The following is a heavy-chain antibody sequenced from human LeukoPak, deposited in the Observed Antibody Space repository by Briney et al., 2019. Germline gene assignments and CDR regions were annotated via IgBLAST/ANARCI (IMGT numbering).Heavy chain of an antibody. CDR2: IYHSGST. V-gene: IGHV4-30-2*01. CDR1: GGSISSGGYS. Sequence: SQTLSLTCAVSGGSISSGGYSWSWIRQPPGKGLEWIGYIYHSGSTYYNPSLKSRVTISVDRSKNQFSLKLSPVTAADTAVYYCARGHDSSGYWPIYFDYWGQGTLVTVSS. CDR3: ARGHDSSGYWPIYFDY. J-gene: IGHJ4*02. D-gene: IGHD3-22*01.